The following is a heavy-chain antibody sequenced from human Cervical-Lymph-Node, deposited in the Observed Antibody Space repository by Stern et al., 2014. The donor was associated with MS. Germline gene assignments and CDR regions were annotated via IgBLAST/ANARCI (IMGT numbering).Heavy chain of an antibody. D-gene: IGHD1-26*01. CDR1: GYSFTDYW. Sequence: VKLVESGAEVKKPGESLKISCEGSGYSFTDYWIGWVRLLPGKGLAWMGIIHPGDSDTSSRPSFQGQVTISTDQSLSTPYLQWSSLKASDTAMYYCARHSRLVEATNFFDYWGQGTLVTVSS. J-gene: IGHJ4*02. CDR2: IHPGDSDT. V-gene: IGHV5-51*01. CDR3: ARHSRLVEATNFFDY.